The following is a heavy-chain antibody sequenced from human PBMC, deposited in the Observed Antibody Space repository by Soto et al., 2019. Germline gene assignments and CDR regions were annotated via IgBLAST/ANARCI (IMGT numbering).Heavy chain of an antibody. CDR3: ARAQDTTMVYTFDY. CDR1: GFTFSSYW. V-gene: IGHV3-74*01. Sequence: GGSLRLSCAGSGFTFSSYWMHWVRQAPGKGLVWVSRINSDGSSTSYADSVKGRFTISRDNAKNTLYLQMNSLRAEDTAVYYCARAQDTTMVYTFDYWGQGTLVTVSS. D-gene: IGHD5-18*01. CDR2: INSDGSST. J-gene: IGHJ4*02.